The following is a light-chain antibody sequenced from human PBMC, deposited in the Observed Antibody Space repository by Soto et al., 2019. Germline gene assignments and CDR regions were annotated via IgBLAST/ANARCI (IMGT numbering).Light chain of an antibody. J-gene: IGKJ4*01. CDR3: QQYGSSPRLT. V-gene: IGKV3-20*01. Sequence: IVLTQSPGTLSLSPGERATLSCRASQSISSSYLAWYQQKPGQAPRLLIYAASSRATGIPDRFSGSGSGTDFTLTISRLEPEDFAVYYCQQYGSSPRLTFGGGTKVEIK. CDR2: AAS. CDR1: QSISSSY.